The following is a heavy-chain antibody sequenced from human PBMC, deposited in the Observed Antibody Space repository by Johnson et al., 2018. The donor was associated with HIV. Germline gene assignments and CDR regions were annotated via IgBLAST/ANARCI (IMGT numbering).Heavy chain of an antibody. CDR2: VWSDGNNR. CDR3: AKGDGIVGSSDAFDI. CDR1: GFTFSDYG. J-gene: IGHJ3*02. Sequence: VQLVESGGGVVQPGRSLRLSCAASGFTFSDYGIHWVRQAPGKGLEWVAVVWSDGNNRYYADSVKGRFTISRDNPKNTLYLQMSSLRAEDTAVYYCAKGDGIVGSSDAFDIWGQGTMVTVSS. D-gene: IGHD1-26*01. V-gene: IGHV3-33*06.